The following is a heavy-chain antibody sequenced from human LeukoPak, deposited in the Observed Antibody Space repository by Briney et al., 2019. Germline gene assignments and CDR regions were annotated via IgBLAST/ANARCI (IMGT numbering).Heavy chain of an antibody. CDR2: ISSNGGRT. CDR3: ATYHYDSGGFHFHH. V-gene: IGHV3-64*01. D-gene: IGHD3-22*01. Sequence: PGGSLNLSCAASGFPFRSYGMPWVRPAPGKGLEYVSAISSNGGRTYYANSVKGRFTISRDNSRNTLYLQMGSLRAEDMAVYYCATYHYDSGGFHFHHWGQGTLVTVSS. J-gene: IGHJ1*01. CDR1: GFPFRSYG.